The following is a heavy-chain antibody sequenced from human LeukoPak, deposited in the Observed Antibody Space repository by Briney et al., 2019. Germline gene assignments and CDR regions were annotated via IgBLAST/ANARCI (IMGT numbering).Heavy chain of an antibody. Sequence: PGGSLRLSCAASGFTFSSYWMTWVRQAPGKGLEWVANIKEDGSEKHYVDSVKGRFTISRDNARKSLYLQMNSLRAEDTAVCYCARTGYSSGWLPIWGQGTMVTVSS. CDR3: ARTGYSSGWLPI. CDR1: GFTFSSYW. V-gene: IGHV3-7*05. D-gene: IGHD6-19*01. J-gene: IGHJ3*02. CDR2: IKEDGSEK.